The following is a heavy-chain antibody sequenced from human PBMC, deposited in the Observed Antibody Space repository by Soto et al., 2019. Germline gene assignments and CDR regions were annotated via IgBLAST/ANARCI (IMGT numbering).Heavy chain of an antibody. CDR3: ARVVPGAEAWFGP. J-gene: IGHJ5*02. CDR2: ISPYNGNT. D-gene: IGHD2-2*01. Sequence: ASVKVSCKASGYTFTTYGINWVRQAPGQGLEWMGWISPYNGNTHYAQKSQGRVTMTTDTSTTTAYMELRSLRSDDTAVYYCARVVPGAEAWFGPWGQGTLVTVSS. V-gene: IGHV1-18*01. CDR1: GYTFTTYG.